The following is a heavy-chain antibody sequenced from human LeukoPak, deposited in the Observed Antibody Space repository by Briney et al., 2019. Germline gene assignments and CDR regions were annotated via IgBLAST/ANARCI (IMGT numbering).Heavy chain of an antibody. Sequence: ASVKVSCKASGYTFTTYGISWVRQAPGQGLEWMGWISSYNGNTKYAQKLQGRVTMTTDTSTNTAYMELRSLRSDDTAVYYCARDRSAILYYLDYWGQGTLVTVSS. CDR3: ARDRSAILYYLDY. V-gene: IGHV1-18*01. J-gene: IGHJ4*02. D-gene: IGHD2-2*01. CDR2: ISSYNGNT. CDR1: GYTFTTYG.